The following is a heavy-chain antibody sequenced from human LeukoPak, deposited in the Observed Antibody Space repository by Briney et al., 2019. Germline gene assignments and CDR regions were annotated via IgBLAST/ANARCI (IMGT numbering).Heavy chain of an antibody. J-gene: IGHJ3*02. V-gene: IGHV5-51*01. D-gene: IGHD5-24*01. Sequence: GESLKISCKGAGYSFTDYWIGWVRQMPGKGLEWMGIIYPGDSNTRYSPSFQGQVTISADKSISTAYLQWSSLKASDTAMYYCARPRRDVYNLGAFDIWGQGTMVTVSS. CDR3: ARPRRDVYNLGAFDI. CDR1: GYSFTDYW. CDR2: IYPGDSNT.